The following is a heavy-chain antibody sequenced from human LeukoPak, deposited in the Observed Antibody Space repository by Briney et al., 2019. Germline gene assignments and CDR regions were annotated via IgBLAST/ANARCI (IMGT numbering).Heavy chain of an antibody. CDR3: ARDAEYCSSTSCPKLDYYGMDV. CDR1: GDTFSSYA. V-gene: IGHV1-69*01. CDR2: IIPIFGTA. J-gene: IGHJ6*02. D-gene: IGHD2-2*01. Sequence: RASVKVSCKASGDTFSSYAISWVRQAPGQGLEWMGGIIPIFGTANYAQKFQGRVTITADESTSTAYMELSSLRSEDTAVYYCARDAEYCSSTSCPKLDYYGMDVWGQGTTVTVSS.